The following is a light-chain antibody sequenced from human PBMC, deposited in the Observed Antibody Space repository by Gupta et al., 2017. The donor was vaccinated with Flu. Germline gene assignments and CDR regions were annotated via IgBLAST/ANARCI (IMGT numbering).Light chain of an antibody. J-gene: IGKJ3*01. CDR3: QQRDSTPFT. CDR2: AAS. V-gene: IGKV1-39*01. CDR1: QSISSY. Sequence: DIQMTQSPSSLSASVGDRVTITCRASQSISSYLNWYQQKPGKAPKLLIYAASSLQSGVPSRFSGSGSGTDFTLTISRLQPEHFATYYCQQRDSTPFTFGHGTKVDIK.